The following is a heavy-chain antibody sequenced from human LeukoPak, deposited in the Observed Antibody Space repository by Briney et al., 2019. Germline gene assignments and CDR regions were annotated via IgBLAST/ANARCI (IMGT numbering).Heavy chain of an antibody. V-gene: IGHV4-59*01. CDR3: ARDLLPYDSSGYSRDAFDI. CDR1: GGSISSYY. D-gene: IGHD3-22*01. CDR2: IYYSGST. Sequence: SETLSLTCTVSGGSISSYYWSWIRQPPGKGLEWIGYIYYSGSTNYNPSLKSRVTISVDTSKNQFSLRLSSVTAADTAVYYCARDLLPYDSSGYSRDAFDIWGQGTMVTVSS. J-gene: IGHJ3*02.